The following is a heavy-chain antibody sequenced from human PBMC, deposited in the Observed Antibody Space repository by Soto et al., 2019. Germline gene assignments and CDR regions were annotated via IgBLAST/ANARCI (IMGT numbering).Heavy chain of an antibody. CDR1: NGPFSVYY. CDR3: ARDATRRGACDI. CDR2: INHAGST. D-gene: IGHD2-15*01. J-gene: IGHJ3*02. V-gene: IGHV4-34*01. Sequence: SETLSLTCAVYNGPFSVYYWTWIRQPPGKGLEWIGEINHAGSTNYKPSLKSRVTISLDTSRNQFSLKLSSVTAADTAVYYCARDATRRGACDIWGQGTMVTVS.